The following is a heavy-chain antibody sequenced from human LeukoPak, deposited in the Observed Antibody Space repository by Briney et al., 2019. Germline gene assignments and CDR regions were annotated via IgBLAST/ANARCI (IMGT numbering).Heavy chain of an antibody. D-gene: IGHD6-19*01. CDR3: ARVGIAVAVIDY. CDR2: IYYSGST. V-gene: IGHV4-39*07. J-gene: IGHJ4*02. Sequence: SETLSLTCTVSGGSISSRSYYWGWIRQPPGKGLEWIGSIYYSGSTYYNPSLESRVTISVDTSKNQFSLKLSSVTAADTAVYYCARVGIAVAVIDYWGQGTLVTVSS. CDR1: GGSISSRSYY.